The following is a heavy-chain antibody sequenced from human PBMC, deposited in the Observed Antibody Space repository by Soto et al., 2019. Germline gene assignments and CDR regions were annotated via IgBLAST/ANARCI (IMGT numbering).Heavy chain of an antibody. CDR2: VYYNGDQ. V-gene: IGHV4-30-4*01. CDR3: ARDGQPY. CDR1: RGSISNIDYY. Sequence: SETLSLTCTVSRGSISNIDYYWGWVRQPPGKGLEWIGYVYYNGDQYYNPSLKSRVTISLDTSKNQFSLILTSVTAADTAIYYCARDGQPYWGQGTLVTVSS. J-gene: IGHJ4*02.